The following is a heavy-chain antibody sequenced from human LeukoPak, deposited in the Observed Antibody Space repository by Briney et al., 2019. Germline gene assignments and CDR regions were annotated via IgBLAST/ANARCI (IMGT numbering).Heavy chain of an antibody. V-gene: IGHV4-39*07. Sequence: PSETLSLTCTVSGGSISSSSYYWGWIRQPPGKGLEWIGSIYYSGSTYYNPSLKSRVTISVDTAKNQFSLKLSSGTAADTAVYFCARDRAMVRGVITYWGQGPWSPSPQ. CDR2: IYYSGST. CDR3: ARDRAMVRGVITY. CDR1: GGSISSSSYY. D-gene: IGHD3-10*01. J-gene: IGHJ4*02.